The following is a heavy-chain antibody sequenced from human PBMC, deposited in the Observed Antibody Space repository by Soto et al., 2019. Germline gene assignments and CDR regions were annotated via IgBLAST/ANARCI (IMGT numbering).Heavy chain of an antibody. J-gene: IGHJ4*02. CDR3: ARGASGLRLGELSLAAFDY. Sequence: EVQLVESGGGLVKPGGSLRLSCAASGFTFSSYSMNWVRQAPGKGLEWVSSISSSSSYIYYADSVKGRFTISRDNAKNSLYLQMNSLRAEDTAVYYCARGASGLRLGELSLAAFDYWGQGTLVTASS. CDR2: ISSSSSYI. CDR1: GFTFSSYS. V-gene: IGHV3-21*01. D-gene: IGHD3-16*02.